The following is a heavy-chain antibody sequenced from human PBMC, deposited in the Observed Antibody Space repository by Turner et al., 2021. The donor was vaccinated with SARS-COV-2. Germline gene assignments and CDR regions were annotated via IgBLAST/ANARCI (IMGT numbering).Heavy chain of an antibody. CDR3: ARLMDTAMDYYGMDV. V-gene: IGHV4-39*01. CDR1: GGSISSSSYY. Sequence: QLQLQESGPGLVKPSETLSLTCFVSGGSISSSSYYWGWIRQPPGKGLEWIGNSYYSGITYYNPSLKGRVTISVDTSKNQFSLKLTSVTAADTAVYYCARLMDTAMDYYGMDVWGQGTTVTVSS. J-gene: IGHJ6*02. D-gene: IGHD5-18*01. CDR2: SYYSGIT.